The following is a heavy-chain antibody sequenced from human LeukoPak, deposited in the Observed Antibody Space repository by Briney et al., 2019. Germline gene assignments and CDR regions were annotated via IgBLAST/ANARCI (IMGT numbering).Heavy chain of an antibody. CDR1: GFTFSSYS. CDR2: ISSSSSTI. Sequence: PGGSLRLSCAASGFTFSSYSMNWVRQAPGKGLEWVSYISSSSSTIYYADSVKGRFTISRDNAKNSLYLQMNSLRAEDTAVYYCARDSPYSGSPHSDAFDIWGQGTMVTVSS. V-gene: IGHV3-48*04. J-gene: IGHJ3*02. CDR3: ARDSPYSGSPHSDAFDI. D-gene: IGHD1-26*01.